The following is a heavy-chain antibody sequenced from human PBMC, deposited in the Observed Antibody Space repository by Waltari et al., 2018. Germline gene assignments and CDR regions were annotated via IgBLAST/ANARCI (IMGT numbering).Heavy chain of an antibody. CDR2: INRGGSTT. D-gene: IGHD3-10*01. CDR3: ARAQLTMARNLDL. J-gene: IGHJ2*01. Sequence: EVQLVESGGGLVQPGGSLGLSCVTSGFTFSSYWMHWVRQVPGKGLVWVSRINRGGSTTSYADSVKGRFTISRDNAKNTLYLQMNSLRADDTSVYYCARAQLTMARNLDLWGRGTLVTVSS. V-gene: IGHV3-74*01. CDR1: GFTFSSYW.